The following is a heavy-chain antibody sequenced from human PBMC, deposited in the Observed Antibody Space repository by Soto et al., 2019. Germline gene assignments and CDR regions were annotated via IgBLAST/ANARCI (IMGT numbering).Heavy chain of an antibody. Sequence: QVQLQESGPGLVKPSQTLSLICTVSGGSISRGVDGSYWTWIRQQPGKGLEWVGYIYYTGTTYYNPSINSPPTISVDPSENYFSLQLTSVTAADPAMYFCASGPHAYKVPYCGRGILVTVFS. D-gene: IGHD1-1*01. J-gene: IGHJ4*02. V-gene: IGHV4-31*02. CDR3: ASGPHAYKVPY. CDR2: IYYTGTT. CDR1: GGSISRGVDGSY.